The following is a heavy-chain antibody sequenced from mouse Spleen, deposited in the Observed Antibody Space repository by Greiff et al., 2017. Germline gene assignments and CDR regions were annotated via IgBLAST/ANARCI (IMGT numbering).Heavy chain of an antibody. CDR3: ASPSYYGSSDDYFDY. D-gene: IGHD1-1*01. V-gene: IGHV5-9-1*01. Sequence: EVKVEESGGGLVKPGGSLKLSCAASGFTFSSYAMSWVRQTPEKRLEWVATISSGGSYTYYPDSVKGRFTISRDNAKNTLYLQMSSLRSEDTAMYYCASPSYYGSSDDYFDYWGHGTTLTVSS. J-gene: IGHJ2*01. CDR2: ISSGGSYT. CDR1: GFTFSSYA.